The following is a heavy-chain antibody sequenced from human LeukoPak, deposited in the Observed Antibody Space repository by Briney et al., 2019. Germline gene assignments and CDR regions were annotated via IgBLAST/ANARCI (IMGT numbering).Heavy chain of an antibody. J-gene: IGHJ6*03. CDR1: RFTFSSYS. CDR3: ARASQHWLAGNYYYFMDV. CDR2: ISSGRSTM. D-gene: IGHD6-19*01. Sequence: GGSLRLSCAGSRFTFSSYSMNWVRQAPGKGLEWVSYISSGRSTMYYADSVKGRFTISRDNAKNSLYLQMNSLRADDTAVYYCARASQHWLAGNYYYFMDVWGKGTTVTVSS. V-gene: IGHV3-48*01.